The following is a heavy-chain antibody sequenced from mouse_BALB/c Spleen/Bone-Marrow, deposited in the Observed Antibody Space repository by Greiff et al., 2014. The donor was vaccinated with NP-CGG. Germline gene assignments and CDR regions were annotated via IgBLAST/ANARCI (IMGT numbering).Heavy chain of an antibody. V-gene: IGHV5-12-2*01. Sequence: EVKLQESGGGLVQPGGSLKLSCAASGFTFSSYTMSWVHQTPEKRLEWVAYISNGGGSTYYPDTVKGRFTISRDNAKNTLYLQMSSLKSEDTAMYYCARHGGSRGYYFDYWGQGTTLTVSS. J-gene: IGHJ2*01. CDR2: ISNGGGST. CDR1: GFTFSSYT. CDR3: ARHGGSRGYYFDY. D-gene: IGHD1-1*01.